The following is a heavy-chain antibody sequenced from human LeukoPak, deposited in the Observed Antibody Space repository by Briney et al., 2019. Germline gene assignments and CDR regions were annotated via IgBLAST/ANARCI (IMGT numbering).Heavy chain of an antibody. Sequence: SETLSLTCAVYGGSFSGYYWSWIRQPPGKGLEWIGEINHSGSTNYNPSLKSRVTIPVDTSKNQFSLKLSSVTAADTAVYYCARGYSYGLHYFDYWGQGTLVTVSS. CDR2: INHSGST. J-gene: IGHJ4*02. D-gene: IGHD5-18*01. CDR1: GGSFSGYY. CDR3: ARGYSYGLHYFDY. V-gene: IGHV4-34*01.